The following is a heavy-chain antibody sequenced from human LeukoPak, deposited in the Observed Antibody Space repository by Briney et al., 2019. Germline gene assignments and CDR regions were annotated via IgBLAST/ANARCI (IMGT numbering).Heavy chain of an antibody. D-gene: IGHD3-10*01. V-gene: IGHV4-59*08. J-gene: IGHJ5*02. CDR2: IYYSGST. Sequence: SETLSLTCTVSGGSISSHYWSWIRQPPGKGLEWIGYIYYSGSTNYNPSLKSRVTISVDTSKNQFSLKLSSVTAADTAVYYCARRVVRGPYNWFDPWGQGTLVTVSS. CDR3: ARRVVRGPYNWFDP. CDR1: GGSISSHY.